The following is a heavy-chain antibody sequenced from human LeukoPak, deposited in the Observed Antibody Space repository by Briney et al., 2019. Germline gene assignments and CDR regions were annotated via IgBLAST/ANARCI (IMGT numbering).Heavy chain of an antibody. Sequence: GGSLRLSCAASGFTFSSYWMSWVRQAPGKGLEWVANIKKDGSEKYYVDSVKGRFTISRDNAKTSLYLQMNSLRAEDTAVYYCARDRSMVRGVIGYWGQGTLVTVSS. J-gene: IGHJ4*02. CDR2: IKKDGSEK. D-gene: IGHD3-10*01. CDR1: GFTFSSYW. CDR3: ARDRSMVRGVIGY. V-gene: IGHV3-7*01.